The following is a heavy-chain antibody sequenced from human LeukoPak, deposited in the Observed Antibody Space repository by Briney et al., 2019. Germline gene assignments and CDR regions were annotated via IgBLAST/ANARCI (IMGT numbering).Heavy chain of an antibody. CDR1: GFTFSSYG. J-gene: IGHJ4*02. CDR2: ISYDGSNK. D-gene: IGHD1-26*01. CDR3: AKWGSGSPQSY. Sequence: GGSLRLSCAASGFTFSSYGMHWVRQAPGKGLEWVAVISYDGSNKYYADSVKGRFTISRDNSKNTLYLQMNSLRAEDTAVYYCAKWGSGSPQSYWGQGTLVTVSS. V-gene: IGHV3-30*18.